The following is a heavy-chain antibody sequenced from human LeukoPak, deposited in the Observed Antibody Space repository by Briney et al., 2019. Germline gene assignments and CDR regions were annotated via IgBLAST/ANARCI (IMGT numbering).Heavy chain of an antibody. J-gene: IGHJ4*02. CDR2: IVNDGSNQ. CDR1: GFTFSSYG. CDR3: AKNSPGRAIDY. D-gene: IGHD2-15*01. Sequence: PGGCLRLSCAASGFTFSSYGMHWVRQAPGKGLEWVAVIVNDGSNQYYADSVKGRFTISRDNSKNTLSLQMNSLRAEDTAKYYCAKNSPGRAIDYWGQGTLVIVSS. V-gene: IGHV3-30*18.